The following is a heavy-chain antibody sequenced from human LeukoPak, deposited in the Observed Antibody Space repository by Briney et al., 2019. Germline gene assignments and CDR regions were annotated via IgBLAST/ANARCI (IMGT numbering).Heavy chain of an antibody. D-gene: IGHD6-19*01. V-gene: IGHV4-59*12. J-gene: IGHJ4*02. CDR3: ARDSIRDSSGWYGTAPPGRHFDY. CDR2: IYYSGST. Sequence: SETLSLTCTVSGGSISSYYWSWIRQPPGKGLEWIGYIYYSGSTYYNPSLKSRVTISVDTSKNQFSLKLSSVTAADTAVYYCARDSIRDSSGWYGTAPPGRHFDYWGQGTLVTVSS. CDR1: GGSISSYY.